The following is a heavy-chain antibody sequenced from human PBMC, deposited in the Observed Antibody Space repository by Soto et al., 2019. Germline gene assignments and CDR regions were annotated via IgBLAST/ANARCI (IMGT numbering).Heavy chain of an antibody. CDR2: IGGSGGNR. V-gene: IGHV3-23*01. CDR1: GFTFNAYA. CDR3: ARVASDYINSVDH. J-gene: IGHJ4*02. D-gene: IGHD4-4*01. Sequence: DVRLLESGGGLVQPGGCLRLSCAASGFTFNAYAMTWVRQAPGKGLEWVSAIGGSGGNRYYAGSVRGRFTISRDNSKDTVDLQMNSLRVEDTAVYYCARVASDYINSVDHWGQGILVSVSS.